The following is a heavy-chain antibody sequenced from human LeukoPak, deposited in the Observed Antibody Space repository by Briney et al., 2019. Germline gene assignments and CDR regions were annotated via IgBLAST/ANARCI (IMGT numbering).Heavy chain of an antibody. D-gene: IGHD2-21*02. CDR2: ISYDGSNK. CDR3: AKDRAVVTATFFQH. CDR1: GFTFSSYA. J-gene: IGHJ1*01. V-gene: IGHV3-30-3*01. Sequence: GGSLRLSCAASGFTFSSYAMHWVRQAPGKGLEWVAVISYDGSNKYYADSVKGRFTISRDNSKNTLYLQMNSLRAEDTAVYYCAKDRAVVTATFFQHWGQGTLVTVSS.